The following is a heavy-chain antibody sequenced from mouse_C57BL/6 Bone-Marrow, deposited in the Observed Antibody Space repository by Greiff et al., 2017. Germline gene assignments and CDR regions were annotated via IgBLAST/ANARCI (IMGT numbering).Heavy chain of an antibody. CDR1: GFTFSNYW. D-gene: IGHD2-1*01. Sequence: EVKLVESGGGLVQPGGSMKLSCVASGFTFSNYWMNWVRQSPEKGLEWVAQIRLKSDNYATHYAESVKGRFTISRDDSKSSVYLQMNNLRAEDTEMYYCTLYYGNYVGYWGQGTTLTVSS. V-gene: IGHV6-3*01. CDR2: IRLKSDNYAT. CDR3: TLYYGNYVGY. J-gene: IGHJ2*01.